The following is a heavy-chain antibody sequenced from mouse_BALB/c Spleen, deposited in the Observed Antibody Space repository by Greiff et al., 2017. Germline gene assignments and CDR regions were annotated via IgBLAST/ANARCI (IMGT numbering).Heavy chain of an antibody. Sequence: EVKLVESGGGLVKPGGSLKLSCAASGFTFSDYYMYWVRQTPEKRLEWVATISDGGSYTYYPDSVKGRFTISRDNAKNNLYLQMSSLKSEDTAMYYCARGQGAERTFAYWDQGTLVTVSA. CDR2: ISDGGSYT. CDR3: ARGQGAERTFAY. V-gene: IGHV5-4*02. J-gene: IGHJ3*01. CDR1: GFTFSDYY. D-gene: IGHD3-2*02.